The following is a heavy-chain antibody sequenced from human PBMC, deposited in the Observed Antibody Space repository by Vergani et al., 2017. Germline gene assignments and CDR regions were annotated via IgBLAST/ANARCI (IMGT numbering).Heavy chain of an antibody. Sequence: QVQLVQSGAEVKKPGASVKVSCKASGYTFTGYYMHWVRQAPGQGLEWMGWINPNSGGTNYAQKFQGRVTMTRDTSISTAYMELSRLRSDDTAVYYCAADPIAAAGSFYYYYGMDVWGQGTTVTVSS. CDR1: GYTFTGYY. V-gene: IGHV1-2*02. J-gene: IGHJ6*02. D-gene: IGHD6-13*01. CDR3: AADPIAAAGSFYYYYGMDV. CDR2: INPNSGGT.